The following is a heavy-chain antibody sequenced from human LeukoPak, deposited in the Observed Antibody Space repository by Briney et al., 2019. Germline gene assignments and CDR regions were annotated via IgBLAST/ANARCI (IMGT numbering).Heavy chain of an antibody. CDR3: ARSQNYYGSGDY. D-gene: IGHD3-10*01. CDR1: GDSVSNGNYY. J-gene: IGHJ4*02. CDR2: IYYTGKT. V-gene: IGHV4-61*03. Sequence: SETLSLTCTVPGDSVSNGNYYWSWLRQPPGKALGWIGYIYYTGKTYYNPSLEGRVTILVDTSRNHFSVKLSSVTAADTAVYYCARSQNYYGSGDYWSQGTLVTVSS.